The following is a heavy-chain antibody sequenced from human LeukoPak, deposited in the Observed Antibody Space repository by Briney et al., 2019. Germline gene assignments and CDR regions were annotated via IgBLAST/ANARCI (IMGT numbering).Heavy chain of an antibody. V-gene: IGHV3-72*01. J-gene: IGHJ3*02. CDR2: IRKKSHRYTT. Sequence: PGGSLRLSCAASGFTFSDYILDWVRQAPGKGLEWVGRIRKKSHRYTTEYAASVKGRFTISRDDSKNTLYLQMNGLTTEDTAMYYCSREGGEGDVSALDIWGQGTMVTVSA. CDR3: SREGGEGDVSALDI. D-gene: IGHD3-16*01. CDR1: GFTFSDYI.